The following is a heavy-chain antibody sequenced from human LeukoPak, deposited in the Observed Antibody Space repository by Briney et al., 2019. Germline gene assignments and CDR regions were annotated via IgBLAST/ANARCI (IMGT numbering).Heavy chain of an antibody. V-gene: IGHV3-7*01. D-gene: IGHD3-22*01. Sequence: GGSLRLSCAASGFTFSSYWMSWVRQAPGKGLEWVANIKQEGSEKYYVDSVKGRFTISRDNAKNSLYLQMNSLRAEDTAVYYCAKGLEWYYDSSGYRNWGQGTLVTVSS. J-gene: IGHJ4*02. CDR2: IKQEGSEK. CDR3: AKGLEWYYDSSGYRN. CDR1: GFTFSSYW.